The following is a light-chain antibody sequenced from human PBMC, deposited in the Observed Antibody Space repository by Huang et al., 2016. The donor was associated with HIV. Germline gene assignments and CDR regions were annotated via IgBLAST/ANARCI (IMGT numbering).Light chain of an antibody. Sequence: DIVMTQSPDSLAVSLGERATINCKSSQSILYTSDNKNYLTWYQHKPGQPPSLLIYWASTRESGVPDRFSGSGSGTAFTLTISNLQAEDVAVYYCQQYYNTPFTFGQGTKLEI. CDR1: QSILYTSDNKNY. V-gene: IGKV4-1*01. CDR3: QQYYNTPFT. CDR2: WAS. J-gene: IGKJ2*01.